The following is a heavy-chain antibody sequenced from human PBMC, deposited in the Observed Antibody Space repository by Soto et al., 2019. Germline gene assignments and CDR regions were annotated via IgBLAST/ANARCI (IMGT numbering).Heavy chain of an antibody. J-gene: IGHJ4*01. CDR3: ARVRYSGGYTAYYFDS. V-gene: IGHV4-31*03. Sequence: KTSETLSLTCTVSGGSISNGGYYWNWVRQHPGKGLEWIGYIHYSGSTWYNPSLESRVTISVDTSKDQFSLKLRSVTAADTAVYYCARVRYSGGYTAYYFDSWGQGTLVTVSS. D-gene: IGHD3-10*01. CDR2: IHYSGST. CDR1: GGSISNGGYY.